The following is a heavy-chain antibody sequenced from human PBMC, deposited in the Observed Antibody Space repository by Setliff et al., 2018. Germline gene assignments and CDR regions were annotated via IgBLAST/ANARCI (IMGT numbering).Heavy chain of an antibody. CDR1: GDSISGDY. V-gene: IGHV4-59*01. Sequence: SETLSLTCTVSGDSISGDYWSWIRQPPGKGLEWIGFIHYSGSTNYNPSLKSRVTISLDTPKNQFSLRLSSVTAADTAVYYCARTRYGLGGRPYWGQGTQVTVS. CDR2: IHYSGST. D-gene: IGHD2-15*01. J-gene: IGHJ4*02. CDR3: ARTRYGLGGRPY.